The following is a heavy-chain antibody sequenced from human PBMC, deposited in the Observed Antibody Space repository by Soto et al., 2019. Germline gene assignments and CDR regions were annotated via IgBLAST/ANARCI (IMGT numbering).Heavy chain of an antibody. J-gene: IGHJ6*02. CDR3: ARVYQPVDYDFWSGYYYYYGMDV. V-gene: IGHV1-8*01. CDR1: GYTFTSYD. Sequence: ASVKVSCKASGYTFTSYDINWVRQATGQGLEWMGWMSPNSGNTGYAQKFQGRVTMTRNTSISTAYMELSSLRSEDTAVYYCARVYQPVDYDFWSGYYYYYGMDVWGQGTTVTVSS. CDR2: MSPNSGNT. D-gene: IGHD3-3*01.